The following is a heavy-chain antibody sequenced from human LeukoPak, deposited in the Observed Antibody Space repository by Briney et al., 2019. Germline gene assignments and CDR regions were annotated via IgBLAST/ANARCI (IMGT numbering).Heavy chain of an antibody. CDR2: INHSGST. CDR3: ARAPNQPSSGYYSFDY. Sequence: TSETLSLTCAVYGGSFSGYYWSWIRQPPGKGLEWIGEINHSGSTNYNPSLKSRVTISVDKSKNQFSLKLNSVTAADTAVYYCARAPNQPSSGYYSFDYWGQGTLVTVSS. CDR1: GGSFSGYY. J-gene: IGHJ4*02. D-gene: IGHD3-22*01. V-gene: IGHV4-34*01.